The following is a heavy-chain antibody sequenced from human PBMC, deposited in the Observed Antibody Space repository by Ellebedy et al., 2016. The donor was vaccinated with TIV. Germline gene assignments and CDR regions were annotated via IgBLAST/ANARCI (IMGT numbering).Heavy chain of an antibody. CDR3: GRGKGYASTGRVYYFDY. J-gene: IGHJ4*02. V-gene: IGHV1-8*01. D-gene: IGHD2-15*01. CDR2: LNPVSGNT. Sequence: AASVKVSCKASGYTFTDFDINWVRQATGQGLEWVGWLNPVSGNTGSAHKVQGRVTMTRDSSISTAYMELRSLRSEDTAVYYCGRGKGYASTGRVYYFDYWGQGSLVTVSS. CDR1: GYTFTDFD.